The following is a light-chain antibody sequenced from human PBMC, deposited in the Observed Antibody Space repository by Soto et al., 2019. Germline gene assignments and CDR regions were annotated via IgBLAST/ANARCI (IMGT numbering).Light chain of an antibody. V-gene: IGKV1-33*01. CDR2: DAS. Sequence: DIQMTQSPYSLSASVGDRVTSTCQARQNINNYLNWYQQKPGRAPKLLIYDASNLEAGVPSRFRRSGSGTDFTFTISRLQPEDIATYYCQQYENLPTFGQGTRLEI. CDR3: QQYENLPT. CDR1: QNINNY. J-gene: IGKJ5*01.